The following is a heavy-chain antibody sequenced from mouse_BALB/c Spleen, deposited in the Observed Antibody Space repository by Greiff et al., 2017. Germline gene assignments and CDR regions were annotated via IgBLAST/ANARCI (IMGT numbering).Heavy chain of an antibody. CDR3: ARVYYGSSPYFDY. V-gene: IGHV5-9-4*01. CDR2: ISSGGSYT. CDR1: GFTFSSYA. Sequence: EVKLMESGGGLVKPGGSLKLSCAASGFTFSSYAMSWVRQSPEKRLEWVAEISSGGSYTYYPDTVTGRFTISRDNAKNTLYLEMSSLRSEDTAMYYCARVYYGSSPYFDYWGQGTTLTVSS. J-gene: IGHJ2*01. D-gene: IGHD1-1*01.